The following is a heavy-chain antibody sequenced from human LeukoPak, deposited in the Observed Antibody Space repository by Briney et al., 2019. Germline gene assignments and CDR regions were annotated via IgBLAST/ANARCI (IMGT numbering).Heavy chain of an antibody. D-gene: IGHD3-22*01. J-gene: IGHJ3*02. CDR3: ARDPPRYYDSSVVNDI. V-gene: IGHV1-46*01. Sequence: ASVKVSCKASGYTFTSYYMHWVRQAPGQGLEWMGVINPSGGSTSYAQKFQGRVTMTRDTSTSTVYMELSSLRSEDTAVYYCARDPPRYYDSSVVNDIWGQGTMVTVSS. CDR2: INPSGGST. CDR1: GYTFTSYY.